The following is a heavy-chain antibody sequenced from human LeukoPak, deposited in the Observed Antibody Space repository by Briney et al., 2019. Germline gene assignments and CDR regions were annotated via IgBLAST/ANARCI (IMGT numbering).Heavy chain of an antibody. CDR3: ARDVDYDSSGSYFDY. Sequence: ASVKVSCKASGYTFTGYYMHWVRQAPGQGLEWMGWINPNSGGTNYAQKFQGRVTMTRDTSISTAYMELRSLRSDDTAVYYCARDVDYDSSGSYFDYWGQGTLVTVSS. J-gene: IGHJ4*02. V-gene: IGHV1-2*02. D-gene: IGHD3-22*01. CDR1: GYTFTGYY. CDR2: INPNSGGT.